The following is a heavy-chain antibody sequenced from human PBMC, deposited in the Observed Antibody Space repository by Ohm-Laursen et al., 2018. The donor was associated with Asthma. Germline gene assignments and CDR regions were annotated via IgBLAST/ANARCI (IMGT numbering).Heavy chain of an antibody. Sequence: SETLSLTCTVSGGSISSGDYSWSWIRQSPGKGLEWIGYIYYSVSTDYNPSLKSRVAISVDRSKNQFSLRLTSVTAADTAVYYCARSTYYYDGSDYYYARGRWYFDSWGQGTLVTVSS. J-gene: IGHJ4*02. CDR3: ARSTYYYDGSDYYYARGRWYFDS. D-gene: IGHD3-22*01. CDR2: IYYSVST. CDR1: GGSISSGDYS. V-gene: IGHV4-30-2*06.